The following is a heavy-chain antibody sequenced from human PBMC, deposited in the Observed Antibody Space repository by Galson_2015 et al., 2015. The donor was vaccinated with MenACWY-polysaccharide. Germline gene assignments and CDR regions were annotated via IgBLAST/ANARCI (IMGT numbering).Heavy chain of an antibody. CDR3: TRDSRYCSGDCYMASDI. CDR2: ISTKTGRP. V-gene: IGHV7-4-1*02. D-gene: IGHD2-21*02. Sequence: SVKVSCKASGYLFSNFDINWVRQAPGQGLEWMGWISTKTGRPTYALGFAGRFVFSLDTSVSTAYLQISSLKAEDTAVYFCTRDSRYCSGDCYMASDIWGQGTTVPSLQ. CDR1: GYLFSNFD. J-gene: IGHJ3*02.